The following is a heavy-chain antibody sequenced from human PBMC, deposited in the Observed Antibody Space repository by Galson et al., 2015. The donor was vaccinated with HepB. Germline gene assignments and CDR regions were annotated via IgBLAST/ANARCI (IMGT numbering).Heavy chain of an antibody. CDR1: GYSFTSYW. CDR2: IDPSDSYT. J-gene: IGHJ5*02. Sequence: QSGAEVKKPGESLRISCKGSGYSFTSYWISWVRQMPGKGLEWMGRIDPSDSYTNYSPSFQGHVTISADKSISTAYLQWSSPKASDTAMYYCARHPLSSGVSSGWYVQERWFDPWGQGTLVTVSS. V-gene: IGHV5-10-1*01. D-gene: IGHD6-19*01. CDR3: ARHPLSSGVSSGWYVQERWFDP.